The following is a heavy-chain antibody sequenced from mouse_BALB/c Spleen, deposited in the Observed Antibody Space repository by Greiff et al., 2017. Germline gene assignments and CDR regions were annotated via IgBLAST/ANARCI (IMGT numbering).Heavy chain of an antibody. Sequence: EVQLQQSGPGLVKPSQSLSLTCSVTGYSITSGYYWNWIRQFPGNKLEWMGYISYDGSNNYNPSLKNRISITRDTSKNQFFLKLNSVTTEDTATYYCARYSRGYDWAFAYWGQGTLVTVSA. CDR3: ARYSRGYDWAFAY. V-gene: IGHV3-6*02. J-gene: IGHJ3*01. CDR2: ISYDGSN. CDR1: GYSITSGYY. D-gene: IGHD2-2*01.